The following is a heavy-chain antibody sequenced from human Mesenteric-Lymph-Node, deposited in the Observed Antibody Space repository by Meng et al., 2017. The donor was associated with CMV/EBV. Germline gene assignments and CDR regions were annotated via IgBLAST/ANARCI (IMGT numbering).Heavy chain of an antibody. CDR3: ARPYWTTVHFFNY. Sequence: ASVKVSCKTSGYTFTGYYIHWVRQAPGQGLEWMGIIDPSSGRTSYAQKFQGRVTITRNTSTSTFYMEVSSLRSEDTAIYYCARPYWTTVHFFNYWGQGTLVTVSS. CDR2: IDPSSGRT. CDR1: GYTFTGYY. J-gene: IGHJ4*02. D-gene: IGHD4-11*01. V-gene: IGHV1-46*01.